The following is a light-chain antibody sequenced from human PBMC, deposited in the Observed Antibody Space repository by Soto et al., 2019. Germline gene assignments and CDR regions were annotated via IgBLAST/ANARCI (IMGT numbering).Light chain of an antibody. CDR2: GAS. CDR3: QQYNNSLWT. V-gene: IGKV3-15*01. Sequence: EIVMTQSPATLSVSPGERATLSCRASQKISSNLAWYQQKPGQAPRVLIDGASTRATGIPARFSGSGSATEFTLTISSLHSEDFAVYYCQQYNNSLWTFGQGTKVEI. J-gene: IGKJ1*01. CDR1: QKISSN.